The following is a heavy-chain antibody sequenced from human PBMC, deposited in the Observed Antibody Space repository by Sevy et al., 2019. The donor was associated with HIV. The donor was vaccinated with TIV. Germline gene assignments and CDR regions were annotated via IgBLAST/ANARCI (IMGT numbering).Heavy chain of an antibody. D-gene: IGHD3-22*01. Sequence: GGSLRLSCAASGFTFSSYAMNWVRQAPGKGLEWVSTIFGSGGGTYYADSVKGRFTISRDNSKNTLYLQMNGLRAEDTAVYYCAGGRYDSRRSFDAFDFWGNGKMVTVSS. CDR3: AGGRYDSRRSFDAFDF. CDR1: GFTFSSYA. J-gene: IGHJ3*01. V-gene: IGHV3-23*01. CDR2: IFGSGGGT.